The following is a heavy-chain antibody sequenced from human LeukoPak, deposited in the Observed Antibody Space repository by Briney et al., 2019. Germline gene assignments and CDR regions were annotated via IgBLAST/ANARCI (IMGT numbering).Heavy chain of an antibody. CDR1: GFTFDDHA. CDR2: ISWNSGSI. J-gene: IGHJ6*02. D-gene: IGHD3-10*01. Sequence: GGSLRLSCAASGFTFDDHAMHWVRQAPGKGLEWVSGISWNSGSIGYADSVKGRFTISRDNAKNSLYLQMNSLRAEDTALYYCAKDLISDYYYGMDVWGQGTTVTVSS. CDR3: AKDLISDYYYGMDV. V-gene: IGHV3-9*01.